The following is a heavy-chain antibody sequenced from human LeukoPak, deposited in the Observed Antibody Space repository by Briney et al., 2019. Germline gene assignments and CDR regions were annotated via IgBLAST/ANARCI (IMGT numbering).Heavy chain of an antibody. CDR3: ASGYYYPYYYFDY. Sequence: GGSLRLSCAASGFTFSSYAMSWVRQAPGKGLEWVSALSGSGGSTYYADSVKGRFTISRDNSKNTLYLQMNSLRAEDTAVYYCASGYYYPYYYFDYWGQGTLVTVSS. CDR2: LSGSGGST. J-gene: IGHJ4*02. V-gene: IGHV3-23*01. CDR1: GFTFSSYA. D-gene: IGHD3-22*01.